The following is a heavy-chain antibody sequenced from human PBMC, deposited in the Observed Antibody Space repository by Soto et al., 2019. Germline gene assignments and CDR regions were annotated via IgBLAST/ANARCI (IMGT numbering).Heavy chain of an antibody. CDR1: GYPFTSYA. J-gene: IGHJ4*02. D-gene: IGHD6-13*01. Sequence: GASVKVSCKASGYPFTSYAMHWVRQAPGQRLEWMGWINAGNGNTKYPQKFQGRVTITRDTSASTAYMELSSLRSEDTAVYYCARDIMAAAPDYWGQGTLVTVSS. CDR3: ARDIMAAAPDY. V-gene: IGHV1-3*01. CDR2: INAGNGNT.